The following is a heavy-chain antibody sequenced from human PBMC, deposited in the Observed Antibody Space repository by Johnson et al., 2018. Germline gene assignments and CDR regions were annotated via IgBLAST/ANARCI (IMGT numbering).Heavy chain of an antibody. D-gene: IGHD3/OR15-3a*01. CDR1: GFIFSRQC. CDR3: VRDFRELDC. CDR2: ICEGGRVT. J-gene: IGHJ4*02. Sequence: VQLQESGGGLVQPGGSLGLSCAASGFIFSRQCMHWVRHAPGKGPLWVSRICEGGRVTNYAGSGKGRFTISRGGAKRMVYLHMNSRTVEETAVYYCVRDFRELDCWGQGTLVTGSA. V-gene: IGHV3-74*01.